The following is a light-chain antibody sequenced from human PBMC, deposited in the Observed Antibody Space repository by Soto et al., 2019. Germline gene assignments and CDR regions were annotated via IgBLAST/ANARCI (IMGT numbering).Light chain of an antibody. V-gene: IGLV2-14*01. J-gene: IGLJ2*01. CDR3: GSYTTSSTPIV. CDR2: DVS. Sequence: QSALTQPASVSGSPGQSITISCTGTSSDVGGYNYVSWYQQHPGKAPKLMISDVSNRPSGVSTRFSGSKSGNTASLTISGLQAEDEADYYCGSYTTSSTPIVFGGGTKVTVL. CDR1: SSDVGGYNY.